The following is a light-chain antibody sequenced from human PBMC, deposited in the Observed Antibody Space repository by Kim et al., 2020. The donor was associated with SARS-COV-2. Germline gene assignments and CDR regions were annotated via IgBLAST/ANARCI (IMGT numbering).Light chain of an antibody. CDR2: DVS. V-gene: IGLV2-11*03. J-gene: IGLJ3*02. Sequence: PGQSVTISCTGTSSDVGGYNSVSWYQQHPDNAPKLMIYDVSKRPSGVPDRFSGSKSGITASLTISGLQADDEADYYCCSYAGTWVFGGGTQLTVL. CDR1: SSDVGGYNS. CDR3: CSYAGTWV.